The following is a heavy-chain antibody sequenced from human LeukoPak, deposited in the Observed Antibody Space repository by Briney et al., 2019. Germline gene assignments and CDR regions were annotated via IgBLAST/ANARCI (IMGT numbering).Heavy chain of an antibody. CDR1: GYTFTSYD. CDR3: ARGSLYDFWSGNNWFDP. CDR2: MNPYSGNT. J-gene: IGHJ5*02. Sequence: ASVKVSCKASGYTFTSYDINWVRQATGQGLEWMGWMNPYSGNTGYAQKFQGRVTMTRNTSISTAYMELSSLRSEDTAVYYCARGSLYDFWSGNNWFDPWGQGTLVTVSS. D-gene: IGHD3-3*01. V-gene: IGHV1-8*01.